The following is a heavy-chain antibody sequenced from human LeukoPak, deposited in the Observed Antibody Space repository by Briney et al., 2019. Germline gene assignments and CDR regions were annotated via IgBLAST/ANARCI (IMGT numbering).Heavy chain of an antibody. Sequence: GASVKVSCKASGYTFTSYGISWVRQAPGQGLEWMGWISAYSGNTNYAQKLQGRVTMTTDTSTSTAYMELRSLRSDDTAVYYCAREMEDIVVVPAALYYYYYGMDVWGQGTTVTVSS. D-gene: IGHD2-2*01. J-gene: IGHJ6*02. CDR3: AREMEDIVVVPAALYYYYYGMDV. CDR1: GYTFTSYG. CDR2: ISAYSGNT. V-gene: IGHV1-18*01.